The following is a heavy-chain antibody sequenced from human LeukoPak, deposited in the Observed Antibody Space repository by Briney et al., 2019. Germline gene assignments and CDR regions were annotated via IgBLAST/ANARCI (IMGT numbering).Heavy chain of an antibody. J-gene: IGHJ4*02. D-gene: IGHD2-15*01. V-gene: IGHV4-34*01. CDR2: INHSGGT. CDR1: GGSLSGHY. Sequence: SETLSLTCAVYGGSLSGHYWSWIRQPPGKGLEWIGEINHSGGTNYNPSLKSRVTISVDTSKNQFSLKLNSVTAADTAVYYCARGGPLTYDIVVVVAATHMFDYWGQGTLVTVSS. CDR3: ARGGPLTYDIVVVVAATHMFDY.